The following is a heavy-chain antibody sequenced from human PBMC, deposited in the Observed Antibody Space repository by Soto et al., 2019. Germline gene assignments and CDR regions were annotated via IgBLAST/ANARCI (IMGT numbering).Heavy chain of an antibody. J-gene: IGHJ4*02. CDR3: AGQNSWCGYFDY. V-gene: IGHV4-30-4*01. Sequence: SETLSLTCTVSGGSISSGDYYWSWIRQPPGKGLEWIGYIYYSGSTYYNPSLKSRVTISVDTSKNRFSLKLSSVTAADTAVYYCAGQNSWCGYFDYWGQGTLVTVSS. CDR2: IYYSGST. D-gene: IGHD6-13*01. CDR1: GGSISSGDYY.